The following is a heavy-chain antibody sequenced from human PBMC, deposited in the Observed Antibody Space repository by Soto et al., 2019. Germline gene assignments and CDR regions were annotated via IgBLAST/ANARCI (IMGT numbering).Heavy chain of an antibody. D-gene: IGHD3-9*01. V-gene: IGHV1-24*01. J-gene: IGHJ4*02. CDR3: AKAPITRYFDWLLSVY. CDR2: FDPEDGET. Sequence: GASVKVSCKVSRYTLTELSMHWVRQAPGKGLERMGGFDPEDGETIYAQKFQGRVTMTEDTSTDTAYMELSSLRSEDTAVYYCAKAPITRYFDWLLSVYWGQGTLVTVSS. CDR1: RYTLTELS.